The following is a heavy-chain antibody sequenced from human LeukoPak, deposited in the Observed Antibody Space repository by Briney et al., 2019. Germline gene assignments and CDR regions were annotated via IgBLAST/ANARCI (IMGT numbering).Heavy chain of an antibody. J-gene: IGHJ4*02. CDR1: GGTFSSYA. CDR3: AGVAMYSSSWNLDY. CDR2: IIPIFGTA. V-gene: IGHV1-69*13. Sequence: SVKVSCKASGGTFSSYAISWVRQAPGQGLEWMGGIIPIFGTANYAQKFQGRVTITADESTSTAYMELSSLRSEDPAVYYCAGVAMYSSSWNLDYWGQGTLVTVSS. D-gene: IGHD6-13*01.